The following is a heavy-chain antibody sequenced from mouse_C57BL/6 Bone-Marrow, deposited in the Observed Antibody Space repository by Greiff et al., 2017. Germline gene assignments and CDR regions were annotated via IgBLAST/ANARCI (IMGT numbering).Heavy chain of an antibody. D-gene: IGHD2-4*01. CDR1: GYTFTSYW. Sequence: VQLQQPGAELVKPGASVKMSCKASGYTFTSYWITWVKQRPGQGLEWIGDIYPGSGSTNYNEKFKSKATLTVDTSSSTAYMQLSSLTSEDSAVYYCARGEDYAWYFDGWGTGTTVTVSS. CDR3: ARGEDYAWYFDG. V-gene: IGHV1-55*01. CDR2: IYPGSGST. J-gene: IGHJ1*03.